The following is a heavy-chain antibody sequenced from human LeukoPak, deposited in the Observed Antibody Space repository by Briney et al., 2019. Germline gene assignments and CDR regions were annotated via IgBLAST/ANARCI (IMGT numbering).Heavy chain of an antibody. CDR3: ARASYREQLVGLVSSFSWVYYYSGMAV. V-gene: IGHV1-69*13. CDR2: IIPIFGTA. Sequence: GASVKVSCKASGGTFSSYAMSWVRQAPGQGLEWMGGIIPIFGTANYAQKFQGRVTITADGSTSTAYRELSSLRSEGPALYDCARASYREQLVGLVSSFSWVYYYSGMAVWGQGATVTASS. CDR1: GGTFSSYA. D-gene: IGHD6-6*01. J-gene: IGHJ6*02.